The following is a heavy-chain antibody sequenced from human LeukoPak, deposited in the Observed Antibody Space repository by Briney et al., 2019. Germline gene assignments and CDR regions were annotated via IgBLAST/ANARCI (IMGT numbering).Heavy chain of an antibody. CDR3: ARDYNYVALDY. D-gene: IGHD5-24*01. CDR1: GFTVSSNY. CDR2: IYSGGST. J-gene: IGHJ4*02. V-gene: IGHV3-53*05. Sequence: GGSLRLSCAASGFTVSSNYMSWVRQAPGKGLEWVSVIYSGGSTYYADSVKGRFTISRDNSKNTLYLQMNSLRAEDTAVYYCARDYNYVALDYWGQGTLVTVSS.